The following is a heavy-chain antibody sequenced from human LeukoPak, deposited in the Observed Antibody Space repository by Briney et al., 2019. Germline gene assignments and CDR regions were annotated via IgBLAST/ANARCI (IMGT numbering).Heavy chain of an antibody. CDR1: GFIFSSYN. Sequence: GGSLRLSCAASGFIFSSYNMNWVRQAPGKGLEWVSFISSSSSYIYYADSVKGRFTISRDNAKNSLYLQMNSLRAEDTAVYYCAKDAPTSYSSGWPIDYWGQGTLVTVSS. J-gene: IGHJ4*02. D-gene: IGHD6-19*01. CDR3: AKDAPTSYSSGWPIDY. CDR2: ISSSSSYI. V-gene: IGHV3-21*01.